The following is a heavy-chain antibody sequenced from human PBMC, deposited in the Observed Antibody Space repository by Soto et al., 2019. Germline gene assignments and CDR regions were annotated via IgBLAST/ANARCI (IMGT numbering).Heavy chain of an antibody. CDR2: IYYSGST. D-gene: IGHD6-19*01. Sequence: PSETLSLTCTVSGGSISSGGYYWSWIRQHPGKGLEWIGYIYYSGSTYYNPSLKSRVTISVDTPKNQFSLKLSSVTAADTAVYYCARSVSGTGIFDYWGQGTLVTVSS. CDR1: GGSISSGGYY. J-gene: IGHJ4*02. CDR3: ARSVSGTGIFDY. V-gene: IGHV4-31*03.